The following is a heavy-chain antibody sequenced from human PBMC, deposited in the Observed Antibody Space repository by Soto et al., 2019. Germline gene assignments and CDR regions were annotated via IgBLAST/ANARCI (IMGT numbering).Heavy chain of an antibody. J-gene: IGHJ4*02. CDR3: ARDPSGWKPDHFDY. CDR1: GFTFSSYS. Sequence: EVQLVESGGGLVQPGGSLRLSCAASGFTFSSYSMNWVRQAPGKGLEWVSYISSSSSTIYYADSVKGRFTISRDNAKNSLYLQMNSLRDEDTAVYYCARDPSGWKPDHFDYWGQGTLVTVSS. CDR2: ISSSSSTI. V-gene: IGHV3-48*02. D-gene: IGHD1-1*01.